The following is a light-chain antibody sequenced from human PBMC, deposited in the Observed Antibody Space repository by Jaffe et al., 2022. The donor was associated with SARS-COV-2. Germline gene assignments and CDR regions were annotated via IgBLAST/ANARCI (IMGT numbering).Light chain of an antibody. CDR2: KDS. J-gene: IGLJ3*02. V-gene: IGLV3-25*03. CDR1: ALPKQY. CDR3: QSADSSL. Sequence: SYELTQPPSVSVSPGQTARITCSGDALPKQYAYWYQQKPGQAPVLVIYKDSERPSGIPERFSGSSSGTTVTLTISGVQAEDEADYYCQSADSSLFGGGTKLTVL.